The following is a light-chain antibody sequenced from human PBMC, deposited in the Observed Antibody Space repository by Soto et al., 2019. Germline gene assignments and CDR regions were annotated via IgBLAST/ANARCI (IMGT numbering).Light chain of an antibody. V-gene: IGLV2-14*01. J-gene: IGLJ1*01. CDR3: SSYTSSSTYV. CDR1: GCDVGRYVY. Sequence: QSVLTQPASVSGSPGQSITNSSSGTGCDVGRYVYVSWYQHHPGKAPKVMIYEVTNRPSGVSNRFSGSKSGNTASLTISGLLAEDEADYYCSSYTSSSTYVFGTGTKVTVL. CDR2: EVT.